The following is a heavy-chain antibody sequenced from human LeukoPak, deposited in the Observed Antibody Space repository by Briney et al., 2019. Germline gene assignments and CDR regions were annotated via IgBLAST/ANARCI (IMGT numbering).Heavy chain of an antibody. V-gene: IGHV4-4*07. CDR3: ARARYCSSTSCYIKGYFDY. CDR1: GGSISSYY. CDR2: IYTSGST. J-gene: IGHJ4*02. D-gene: IGHD2-2*01. Sequence: PSETLSLTCTVSGGSISSYYWSWIRQPAGKGLEWIGRIYTSGSTNYNPSLKSRVTMSVDTSKNQFSLKLSSVTAADTAVYYCARARYCSSTSCYIKGYFDYWGQGTLVTVSS.